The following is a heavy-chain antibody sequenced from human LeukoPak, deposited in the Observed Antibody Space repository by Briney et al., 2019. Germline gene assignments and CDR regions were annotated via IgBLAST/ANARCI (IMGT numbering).Heavy chain of an antibody. V-gene: IGHV3-30*18. CDR2: ISYDGSNK. J-gene: IGHJ3*02. Sequence: GGSLRLSCAASGFTFSSYGMHWVRQAPGKGLEWVAVISYDGSNKYYADSVKGRFTISRDNSKNTLYLQMNSLRAEDTAVYYCAKGVFKQQLVRYAFDIWGQGTMVTVSS. D-gene: IGHD6-13*01. CDR3: AKGVFKQQLVRYAFDI. CDR1: GFTFSSYG.